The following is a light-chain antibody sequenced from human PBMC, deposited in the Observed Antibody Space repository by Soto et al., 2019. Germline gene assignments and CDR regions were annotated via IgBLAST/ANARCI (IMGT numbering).Light chain of an antibody. Sequence: GDRVTITCRASQSISSWLAWYQQRPGRAPEVLIYDGSSLESGVPSRFSGSGSGTEFTLTISSLQPDDFATYYCQQYNSYPVTFGGGTKVDIK. CDR3: QQYNSYPVT. CDR1: QSISSW. V-gene: IGKV1-5*01. CDR2: DGS. J-gene: IGKJ4*01.